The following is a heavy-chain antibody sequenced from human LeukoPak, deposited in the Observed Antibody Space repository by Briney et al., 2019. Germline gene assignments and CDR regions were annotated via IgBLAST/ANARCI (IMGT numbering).Heavy chain of an antibody. V-gene: IGHV3-15*01. CDR2: IKSRTDGATI. Sequence: GGSLRLSCSASGFTFGNAWVSWVRQARGEGPEWVGRIKSRTDGATIEYAAPVRGKFSISRDDSKNTLYLQSNSLNTEDTAVYYCADLGDYGVGWGQGTLVTVSS. CDR1: GFTFGNAW. J-gene: IGHJ4*02. D-gene: IGHD4-17*01. CDR3: ADLGDYGVG.